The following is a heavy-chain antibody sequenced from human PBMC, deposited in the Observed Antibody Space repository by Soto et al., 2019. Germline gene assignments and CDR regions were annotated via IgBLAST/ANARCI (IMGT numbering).Heavy chain of an antibody. CDR1: GGSISSYY. J-gene: IGHJ4*02. CDR3: ARGVPWHFDY. CDR2: IYYSGST. D-gene: IGHD5-12*01. Sequence: SETLSLTWTVSGGSISSYYWSWIRQPPGKGLEWIGYIYYSGSTNYNPSLKSRVTISVDTSKNQFSLKLSSVTAADTAVYYCARGVPWHFDYWGQGTLVTVSS. V-gene: IGHV4-59*01.